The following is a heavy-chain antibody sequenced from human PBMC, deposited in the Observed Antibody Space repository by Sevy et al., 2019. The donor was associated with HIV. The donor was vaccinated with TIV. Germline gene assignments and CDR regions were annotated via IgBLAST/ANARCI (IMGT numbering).Heavy chain of an antibody. Sequence: GGSLRLSCAAPGFTFSSYGMHWVRQAPGKGLEWVAFIRYDGSNKYYADSVKGRFTISRDNSKNTLYLKMNSLRAEDTAVYYCAKGPSPMITFGGVADYWGQGTLVTVSS. CDR3: AKGPSPMITFGGVADY. V-gene: IGHV3-30*02. D-gene: IGHD3-16*01. J-gene: IGHJ4*02. CDR1: GFTFSSYG. CDR2: IRYDGSNK.